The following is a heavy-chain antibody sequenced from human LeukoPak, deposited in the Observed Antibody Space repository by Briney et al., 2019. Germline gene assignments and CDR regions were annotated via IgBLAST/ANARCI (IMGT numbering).Heavy chain of an antibody. V-gene: IGHV3-21*03. CDR3: ARRYFDWYSPPYYYYYGMDV. J-gene: IGHJ6*02. Sequence: GGSLRLSCAASGFTFSRYSMNCVRQAPGKGLEWVSCISGTSSYINYADSVKGRFTISRDNAKNSLYLQMDSLRAEDTAVYYCARRYFDWYSPPYYYYYGMDVWGQGTTVTVSS. CDR1: GFTFSRYS. D-gene: IGHD3-9*01. CDR2: ISGTSSYI.